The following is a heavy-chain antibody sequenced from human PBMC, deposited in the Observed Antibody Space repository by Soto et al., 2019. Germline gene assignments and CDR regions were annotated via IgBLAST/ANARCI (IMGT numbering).Heavy chain of an antibody. J-gene: IGHJ5*02. V-gene: IGHV4-4*07. CDR1: GGSITNYY. CDR2: IYTKERT. Sequence: SETLSLTCTVSGGSITNYYWSWIRQPAGKGLERIGRIYTKERTNYNLSFRNRVTMSVDTSKNQFSLKLDAVTAADTAVYYCAKDDYKDGGNNWFDPWGQGTLVTVSS. D-gene: IGHD3-16*01. CDR3: AKDDYKDGGNNWFDP.